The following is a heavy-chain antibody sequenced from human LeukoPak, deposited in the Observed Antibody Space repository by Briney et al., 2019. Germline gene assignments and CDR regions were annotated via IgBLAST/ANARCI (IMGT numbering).Heavy chain of an antibody. CDR1: GFTFSGYY. CDR2: ISSSSSYT. Sequence: KAGGSLRLSCAASGFTFSGYYMGWIRQAPGKGLEWVSYISSSSSYTNYADSVKGRFTISRDNAKNSLYLQMNSLRAEDTAVYYCARDLNGSENDYWGQGTLVTVSS. CDR3: ARDLNGSENDY. J-gene: IGHJ4*02. V-gene: IGHV3-11*06. D-gene: IGHD3-10*01.